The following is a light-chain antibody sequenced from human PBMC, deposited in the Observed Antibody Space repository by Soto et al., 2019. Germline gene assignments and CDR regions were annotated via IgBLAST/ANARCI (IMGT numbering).Light chain of an antibody. Sequence: IVMTQSPATLSVSPGERATLSCRASQNVRGSLAWYLQKPGQAPRLLIYGASTRATGIPARFSGSGSGTEFTLTISSLQSEDSALYYCQQYDKFPSLTFGGGTKVEIK. J-gene: IGKJ4*01. CDR2: GAS. CDR3: QQYDKFPSLT. CDR1: QNVRGS. V-gene: IGKV3-15*01.